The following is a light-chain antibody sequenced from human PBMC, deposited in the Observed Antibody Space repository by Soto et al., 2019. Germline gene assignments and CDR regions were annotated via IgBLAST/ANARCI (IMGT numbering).Light chain of an antibody. J-gene: IGLJ1*01. CDR1: SRDVGGYNF. CDR2: EVN. CDR3: TSYAGGNNV. V-gene: IGLV2-8*01. Sequence: QSALTQPPSASGSPGQSVTISCTGTSRDVGGYNFVSWYQQYPGKVPKLMVYEVNKRPSVVPDRFSGSKSGNTASLTVSGLQAEDEADYYCTSYAGGNNVFGTGTKLTVL.